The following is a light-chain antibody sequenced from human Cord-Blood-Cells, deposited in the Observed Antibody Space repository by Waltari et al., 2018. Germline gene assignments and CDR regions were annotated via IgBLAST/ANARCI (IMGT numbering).Light chain of an antibody. V-gene: IGKV1-39*01. J-gene: IGKJ3*01. Sequence: DIQMTQSPSSLSASVGDRGTITCRASQSISSYLNWYQQKPGKAPKLLIYAASSLQSGGPSRFSGSGSGTDFTLTISSLQPEDFATYYCQQSYSTPFTFGPGTKVDIK. CDR1: QSISSY. CDR3: QQSYSTPFT. CDR2: AAS.